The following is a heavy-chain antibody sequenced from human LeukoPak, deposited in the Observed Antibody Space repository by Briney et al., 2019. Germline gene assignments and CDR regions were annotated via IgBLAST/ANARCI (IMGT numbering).Heavy chain of an antibody. CDR3: ARAGDRITMVRGVITEPNFDY. CDR1: GGSFSGYY. D-gene: IGHD3-10*01. Sequence: SETLSLTCAVYGGSFSGYYWSWIRQPPGKGLEWIGEINHSGSTNYNPSLKSRVATSVDTSKNQFSLKLSSVTAADTAVYYCARAGDRITMVRGVITEPNFDYWGQGTLVTVSS. CDR2: INHSGST. V-gene: IGHV4-34*01. J-gene: IGHJ4*02.